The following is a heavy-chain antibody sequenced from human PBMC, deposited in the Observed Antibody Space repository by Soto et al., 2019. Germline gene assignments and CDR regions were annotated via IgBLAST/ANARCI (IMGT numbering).Heavy chain of an antibody. CDR1: GFTFSSYA. CDR3: AQGLVYSSPTMAFDI. CDR2: ISGSGGST. J-gene: IGHJ3*02. V-gene: IGHV3-23*01. Sequence: EVQLLESGGGLVQPGGSLRLSCAASGFTFSSYAMSWVRQAPGKGLEWVSAISGSGGSTYYAYSAKGRFTISRDNSKNALYRHMTSLRAEDTAVYYCAQGLVYSSPTMAFDIWGQGTMVTVSS. D-gene: IGHD6-13*01.